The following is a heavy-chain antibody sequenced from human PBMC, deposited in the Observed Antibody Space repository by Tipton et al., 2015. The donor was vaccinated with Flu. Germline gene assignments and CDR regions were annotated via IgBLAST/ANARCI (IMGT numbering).Heavy chain of an antibody. Sequence: TLSLTCAVYGGSFSGYYWSWIRQPPGKGLEWIGTVDYRGSTYYNPSLKSRVTISIDTSKNQLSLKLTSVTAADTAVYYCDADGEAFDPWGPGTLVTVSS. CDR3: DADGEAFDP. V-gene: IGHV4-34*01. D-gene: IGHD4-17*01. CDR1: GGSFSGYY. J-gene: IGHJ5*02. CDR2: VDYRGST.